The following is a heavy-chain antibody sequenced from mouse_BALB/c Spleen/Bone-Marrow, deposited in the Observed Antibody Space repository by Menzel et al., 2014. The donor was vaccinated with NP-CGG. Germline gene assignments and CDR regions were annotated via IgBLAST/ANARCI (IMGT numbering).Heavy chain of an antibody. CDR3: ARWGNYYFDY. CDR2: IDPENGNT. J-gene: IGHJ2*01. CDR1: GFNIKDYY. Sequence: EVQLQQSGAELVRPGVLIKLSCKASGFNIKDYYMHWVKQRPEQGLEWIGWIDPENGNTIYDPKFQGKASITADTSSNTAYLQLSSLTSEDTAVYYCARWGNYYFDYWGQGTTLTVSS. V-gene: IGHV14-1*02.